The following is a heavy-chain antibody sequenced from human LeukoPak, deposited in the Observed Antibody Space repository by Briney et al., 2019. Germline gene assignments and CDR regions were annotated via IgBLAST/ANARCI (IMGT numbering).Heavy chain of an antibody. Sequence: GGSLRLSCAASGFTFSSYAMSWVRQAPGKGLEWVSAISGSGGSTYYADSVKGRFTISRDNSKNTLYLQMNSLRAEDTAVYYCAKRGEYCSSTSCYGDYWGKGTLVTVSS. J-gene: IGHJ4*02. D-gene: IGHD2-2*01. CDR2: ISGSGGST. CDR1: GFTFSSYA. CDR3: AKRGEYCSSTSCYGDY. V-gene: IGHV3-23*01.